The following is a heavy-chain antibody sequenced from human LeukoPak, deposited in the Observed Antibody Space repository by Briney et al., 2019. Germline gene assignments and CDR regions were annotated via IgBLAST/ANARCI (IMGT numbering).Heavy chain of an antibody. D-gene: IGHD1-7*01. CDR1: GFTFSSYA. V-gene: IGHV3-30*18. CDR2: ISYDGSNK. Sequence: GGSLRLSCAASGFTFSSYAMSWVRQAPGKGLEWVAVISYDGSNKYYADSVKGRFTISRDNSKNTLYLQMNSLRAEDTAVYYCAKTLSWNFKVTDYWGQGTLVTVSS. CDR3: AKTLSWNFKVTDY. J-gene: IGHJ4*02.